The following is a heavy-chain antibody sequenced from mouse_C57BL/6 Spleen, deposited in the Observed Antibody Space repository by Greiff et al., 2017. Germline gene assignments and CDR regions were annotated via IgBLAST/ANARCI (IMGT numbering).Heavy chain of an antibody. V-gene: IGHV1-62-2*01. CDR3: ARHEGRGYGYYYAMDY. D-gene: IGHD2-2*01. CDR1: GYTFTEYT. CDR2: FYPGSGSI. J-gene: IGHJ4*01. Sequence: QVQLKESGAELVKPGASVKLSCKASGYTFTEYTIHWVKQRSGQGLEWIGWFYPGSGSIKYNEKFKDKATLTADKSSSTVYMELSRLTSEDSAVYFCARHEGRGYGYYYAMDYWGQGTSVTVSS.